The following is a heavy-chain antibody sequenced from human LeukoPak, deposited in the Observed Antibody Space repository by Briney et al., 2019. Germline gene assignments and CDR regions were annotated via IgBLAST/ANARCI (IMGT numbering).Heavy chain of an antibody. CDR1: GFTFDDYA. CDR3: ARGNSGSYSQDWFDP. J-gene: IGHJ5*02. D-gene: IGHD1-26*01. CDR2: ISWNSGTI. V-gene: IGHV3-9*03. Sequence: PGRSLRLSCAASGFTFDDYAMHWVRQAPGKGLEWASGISWNSGTIGYADSVKGRFTISRDNAKNSLYLQMNSLRDDDMALYYCARGNSGSYSQDWFDPWGQGTLVTVSS.